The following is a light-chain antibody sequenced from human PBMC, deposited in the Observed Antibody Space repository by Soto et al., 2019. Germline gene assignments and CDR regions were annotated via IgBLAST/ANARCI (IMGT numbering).Light chain of an antibody. J-gene: IGLJ2*01. CDR1: GSDVGGYSY. CDR3: SSYAGSYTWV. CDR2: DVT. Sequence: QSALTQPRSVSGSPGQSVTISCTGTGSDVGGYSYVSWYQHHPGKAPKLMIYDVTKRPSGVPDRFSGSKSGNTASLTISGLQADDEADYYCSSYAGSYTWVFGGGTKLTVL. V-gene: IGLV2-11*01.